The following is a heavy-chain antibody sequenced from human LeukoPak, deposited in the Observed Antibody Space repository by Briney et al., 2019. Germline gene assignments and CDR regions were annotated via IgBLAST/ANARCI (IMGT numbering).Heavy chain of an antibody. J-gene: IGHJ4*02. CDR2: IYYGGST. V-gene: IGHV4-31*03. CDR1: GGSISSGGYY. D-gene: IGHD3-22*01. Sequence: PSETLSLTCTVSGGSISSGGYYWSWIRQHPGKGLEWIGYIYYGGSTYYNPSLKSRVTISVDTSKNQFSLKLSSVTAADTAVYYCARAVAKGSIVVDTFDYWGQGTLVTVSS. CDR3: ARAVAKGSIVVDTFDY.